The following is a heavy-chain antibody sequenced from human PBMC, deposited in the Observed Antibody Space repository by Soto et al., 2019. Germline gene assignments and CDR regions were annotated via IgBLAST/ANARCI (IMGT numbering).Heavy chain of an antibody. CDR1: GFTFSTFA. D-gene: IGHD2-21*01. V-gene: IGHV3-23*01. Sequence: EVQLLESGGSLVQPGGSLRLSCAASGFTFSTFAMNWVRQAPGEGLEWVSSISGSGGNTQYADSVKGRVTISRDNSKNTLYLQMNTLRAEDTAVYYCAKRDVLMTTSGGWCNGFDPWGQGTLVIVSS. CDR2: ISGSGGNT. CDR3: AKRDVLMTTSGGWCNGFDP. J-gene: IGHJ5*02.